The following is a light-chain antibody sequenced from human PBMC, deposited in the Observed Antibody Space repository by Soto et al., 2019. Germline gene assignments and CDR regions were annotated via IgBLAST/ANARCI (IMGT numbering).Light chain of an antibody. V-gene: IGLV1-51*01. CDR1: SYNIGNNY. Sequence: QSVLTKPPSVSAAPGQKVTISCSGSSYNIGNNYVFWYQQLTGTAPKPLIYDNDKRPSGIPDRFSGSKSGTSATLGITGLQTGDEADYYCATWDRSLSVGVFGGGTKVTVL. J-gene: IGLJ2*01. CDR2: DND. CDR3: ATWDRSLSVGV.